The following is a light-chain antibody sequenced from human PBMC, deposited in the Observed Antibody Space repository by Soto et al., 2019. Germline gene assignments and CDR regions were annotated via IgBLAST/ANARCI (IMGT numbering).Light chain of an antibody. Sequence: EIVLTQSPGTLSLSPGERATLSCRASQSVNPYYLAWYQQKPGQAPRLLIYSASSRATGIPDRFSGSWSGSDFTLTISTLEPEDFVVYYCQPYHNWPPWTFGHGNKVELK. J-gene: IGKJ1*01. CDR1: QSVNPYY. CDR3: QPYHNWPPWT. CDR2: SAS. V-gene: IGKV3-20*01.